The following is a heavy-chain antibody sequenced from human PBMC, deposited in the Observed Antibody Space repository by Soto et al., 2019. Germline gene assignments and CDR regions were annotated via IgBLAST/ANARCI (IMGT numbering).Heavy chain of an antibody. V-gene: IGHV3-30*18. CDR2: ISYDGSNK. CDR1: GFTFSSYG. J-gene: IGHJ4*02. D-gene: IGHD6-19*01. Sequence: GGSLRLSCAASGFTFSSYGMHWVRQAPGKGLEWVAVISYDGSNKYYADSVKGRFTISRDNSKNTLYLQMNSLRAEDTAVYYCAKVFFYSSGSYYFDYWGQGTLVTVSS. CDR3: AKVFFYSSGSYYFDY.